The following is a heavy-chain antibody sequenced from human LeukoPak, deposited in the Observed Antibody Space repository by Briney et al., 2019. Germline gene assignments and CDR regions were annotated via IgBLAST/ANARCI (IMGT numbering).Heavy chain of an antibody. J-gene: IGHJ4*02. D-gene: IGHD5-24*01. V-gene: IGHV5-51*01. CDR3: ARHLDGYNPFDY. Sequence: GASLQISCQGSGSIFSSYWIAWVRQLPGKGLEYMGIINPGNSDIRYSPSFQGQVTISADKSIRTAYLEWSSLKASDTAMYYCARHLDGYNPFDYWGQGTPVTVSS. CDR1: GSIFSSYW. CDR2: INPGNSDI.